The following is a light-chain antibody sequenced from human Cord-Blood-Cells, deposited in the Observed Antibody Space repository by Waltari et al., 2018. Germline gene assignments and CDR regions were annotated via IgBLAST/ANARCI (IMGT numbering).Light chain of an antibody. Sequence: QSALTQPASVSGSPGQSITISCTGTSSDVGGYNYVSWYQQYPGKAPKLMSVWASNRPSGVDNRFSGSKSGNTASLTISGLQAEDEADYYCSSYTSSSTVVFGGGTKLTVL. J-gene: IGLJ2*01. CDR3: SSYTSSSTVV. V-gene: IGLV2-14*01. CDR1: SSDVGGYNY. CDR2: WAS.